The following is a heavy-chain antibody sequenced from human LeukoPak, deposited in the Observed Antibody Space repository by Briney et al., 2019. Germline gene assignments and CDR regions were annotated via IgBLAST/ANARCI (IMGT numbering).Heavy chain of an antibody. CDR1: GFTFSSYS. CDR2: ISGSGGST. D-gene: IGHD2-15*01. J-gene: IGHJ4*02. Sequence: PGGSLRLSCAASGFTFSSYSMNWVRQAPGKGLEWVSAISGSGGSTYYADSVKGRFTISRDNSKNTLYLQMNSLRAEDTAVYYCASAVVAATPPDYWGQGTLVTVSS. CDR3: ASAVVAATPPDY. V-gene: IGHV3-23*01.